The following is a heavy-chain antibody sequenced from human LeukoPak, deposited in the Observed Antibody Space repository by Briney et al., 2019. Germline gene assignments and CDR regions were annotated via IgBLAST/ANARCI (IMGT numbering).Heavy chain of an antibody. Sequence: PETLSLTCTVSGGSIRSYYWSWIRQPPGRGLEWIGYIYYSRSTTYNPSLKSRVTISVDTSKNQFSLKLSSVTAADTAVYYCARGRAGLVDYWGQGTLVTVSS. J-gene: IGHJ4*02. V-gene: IGHV4-59*01. CDR3: ARGRAGLVDY. CDR1: GGSIRSYY. CDR2: IYYSRST. D-gene: IGHD6-13*01.